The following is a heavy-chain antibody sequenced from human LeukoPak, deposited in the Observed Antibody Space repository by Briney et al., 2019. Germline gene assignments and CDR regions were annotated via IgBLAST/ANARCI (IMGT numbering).Heavy chain of an antibody. CDR1: GFTFSSYW. CDR3: ARDILTGFDWFDP. J-gene: IGHJ5*02. CDR2: IKQDGSEK. V-gene: IGHV3-7*03. D-gene: IGHD3-9*01. Sequence: GGSLRLSCAASGFTFSSYWMSWVRQAPGKGLGWVANIKQDGSEKYYVDSVKGRFTISRGNAKNSLYLQMNSLRAEDTAVYYCARDILTGFDWFDPWGQGTLVTVSS.